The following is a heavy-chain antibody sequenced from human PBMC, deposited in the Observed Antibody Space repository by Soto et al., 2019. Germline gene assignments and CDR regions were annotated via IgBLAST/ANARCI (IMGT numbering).Heavy chain of an antibody. J-gene: IGHJ6*02. V-gene: IGHV3-23*01. CDR1: GFTFSSCA. CDR3: AKGRSYYYYYGGDV. Sequence: EVQLLESGGGLVQPGGSLRLSCAASGFTFSSCAMGWVRQAPGKGLEWVSDIIDSGGSTYYADSVKGRFTISRDNSKSTLDLQMTSLRAEDTALYYCAKGRSYYYYYGGDVWGQGTTVTVSS. CDR2: IIDSGGST.